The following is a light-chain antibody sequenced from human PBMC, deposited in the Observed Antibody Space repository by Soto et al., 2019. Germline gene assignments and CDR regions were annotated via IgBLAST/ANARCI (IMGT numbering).Light chain of an antibody. Sequence: ESVLTQSPGTLSLSPGERATLSCRASQSVXNAFFAWYQQKPGQAPRLLIYGISSRATGIPDRFSGSGSGTDFTLTISRLEPEDFVVYFCQQYSTLPHTFGQGTKLEVK. CDR1: QSVXNAF. V-gene: IGKV3-20*01. CDR3: QQYSTLPHT. CDR2: GIS. J-gene: IGKJ2*01.